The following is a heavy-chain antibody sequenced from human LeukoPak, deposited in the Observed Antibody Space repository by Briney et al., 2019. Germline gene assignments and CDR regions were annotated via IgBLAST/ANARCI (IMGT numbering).Heavy chain of an antibody. CDR2: FDPEDGET. Sequence: ASVKVSCKVSGYTLTELSMHWVRQAPGKGLEWMGGFDPEDGETIYAQKFQGRVTMTEDTSTDTAYMELSSLSSEDTAVYYCATPYSSGWPRGYYYYYGMDVWGQGTTVTVSS. CDR1: GYTLTELS. V-gene: IGHV1-24*01. CDR3: ATPYSSGWPRGYYYYYGMDV. J-gene: IGHJ6*02. D-gene: IGHD6-19*01.